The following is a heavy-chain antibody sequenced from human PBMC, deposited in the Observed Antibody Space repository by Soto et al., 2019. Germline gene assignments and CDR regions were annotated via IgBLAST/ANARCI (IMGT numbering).Heavy chain of an antibody. CDR2: ISSSAGTI. Sequence: QVQLVESGGGLVKPGGSLRLSCAASGLTFSDHYMTWIRQAPGKGLEWISYISSSAGTIYYADSVKGRLTISRDKAKNSLYLQMTNLRAEHTAVYYCAIAPYFGSGTYYYYAFDVWGQGTTVTVSS. J-gene: IGHJ6*02. V-gene: IGHV3-11*01. D-gene: IGHD3-10*01. CDR3: AIAPYFGSGTYYYYAFDV. CDR1: GLTFSDHY.